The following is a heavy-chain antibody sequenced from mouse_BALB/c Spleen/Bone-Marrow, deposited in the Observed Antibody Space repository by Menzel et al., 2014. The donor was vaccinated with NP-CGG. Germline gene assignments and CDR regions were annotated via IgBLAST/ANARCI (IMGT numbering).Heavy chain of an antibody. CDR1: GYTFTSYW. J-gene: IGHJ2*01. V-gene: IGHV1-69*02. CDR2: IYPSDSYT. CDR3: TRSYGSSYEYYFDY. Sequence: QVQLQQSRAELVRPGASVKLSCKASGYTFTSYWINWVKQRPGQGLGWIGNIYPSDSYTNYNQKFKDKATLTVDKSSSTAYMQLSSPTSEDSAVHYCTRSYGSSYEYYFDYWGQGTTLTVSS. D-gene: IGHD1-1*01.